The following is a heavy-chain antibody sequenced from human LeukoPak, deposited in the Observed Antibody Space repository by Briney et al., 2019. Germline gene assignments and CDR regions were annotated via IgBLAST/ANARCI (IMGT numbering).Heavy chain of an antibody. Sequence: GASVKVSCKASGYTFTGYYMHWVRQAPGQGLEWMGWINPDTGGTNYAQKFQGRVTMTRDTTISTVYMELSRLRSDDTAVYYCARDPYYYYGMDVWGQGTTVTVSS. CDR1: GYTFTGYY. V-gene: IGHV1-2*02. J-gene: IGHJ6*02. CDR2: INPDTGGT. CDR3: ARDPYYYYGMDV.